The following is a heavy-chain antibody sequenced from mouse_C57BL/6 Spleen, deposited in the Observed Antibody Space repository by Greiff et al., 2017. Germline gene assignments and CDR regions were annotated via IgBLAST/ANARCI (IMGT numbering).Heavy chain of an antibody. CDR1: GFNIKDDY. Sequence: EVQLQQSGAELVRPGASVKLSCTASGFNIKDDYMHWVKQRPEQGLEWIGWIDPENGDTEYASKFQGKATITADTSSNTDYLQLSSLTSEDTAVYYCYGYNEVYWYFDVWGTGTTVTVSS. CDR3: YGYNEVYWYFDV. V-gene: IGHV14-4*01. D-gene: IGHD2-2*01. J-gene: IGHJ1*03. CDR2: IDPENGDT.